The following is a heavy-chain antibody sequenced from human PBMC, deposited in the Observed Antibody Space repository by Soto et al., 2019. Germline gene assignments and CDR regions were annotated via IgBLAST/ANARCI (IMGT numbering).Heavy chain of an antibody. Sequence: SVKVSCKASGGTFSSYAISWVRQAPGRGLEWMGWISTDNTHRNYAQNFQERVTMTTDTSTNTAYMELRSLRSDDTAIYYCARDRPGISVIRAVKTYNYFDPWGQGTLVTVSS. CDR3: ARDRPGISVIRAVKTYNYFDP. J-gene: IGHJ5*02. V-gene: IGHV1-18*01. CDR1: GGTFSSYA. D-gene: IGHD3-10*01. CDR2: ISTDNTHR.